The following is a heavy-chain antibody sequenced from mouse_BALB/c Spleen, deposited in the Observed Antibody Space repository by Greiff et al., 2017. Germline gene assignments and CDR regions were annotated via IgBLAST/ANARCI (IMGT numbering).Heavy chain of an antibody. D-gene: IGHD2-1*01. CDR2: IRNKANGYTT. Sequence: EVQVVESGGGLVQPGGSLRLSCATSGFTFTDYYMSWVRQPPGKALEWLGFIRNKANGYTTEYSASVKGRFTISRDNSQSILYLQMNTLRAEDSATYYCARDGGDYGKDFDYWGQGTTLTVSS. CDR3: ARDGGDYGKDFDY. J-gene: IGHJ2*01. CDR1: GFTFTDYY. V-gene: IGHV7-3*02.